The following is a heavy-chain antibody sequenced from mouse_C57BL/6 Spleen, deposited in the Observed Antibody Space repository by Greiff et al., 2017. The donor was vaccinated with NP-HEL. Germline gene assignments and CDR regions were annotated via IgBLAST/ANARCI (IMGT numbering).Heavy chain of an antibody. J-gene: IGHJ4*01. CDR1: GYTFTSYW. CDR3: TITTVVNAMDY. V-gene: IGHV1-5*01. CDR2: ISPGIIDT. Sequence: VQLQQSGTVLARPGASVKMSCKTSGYTFTSYWMPWVKQRPGPGLDWIGAISPGIIDTSYNQKFKGKAKLTAGTSASTAYMEISRLTNEDSAVYYCTITTVVNAMDYWGQGTSVTVSS. D-gene: IGHD1-1*01.